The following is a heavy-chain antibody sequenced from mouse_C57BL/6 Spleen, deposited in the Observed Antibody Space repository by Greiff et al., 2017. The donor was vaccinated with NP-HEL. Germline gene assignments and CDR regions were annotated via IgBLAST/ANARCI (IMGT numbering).Heavy chain of an antibody. D-gene: IGHD2-3*01. Sequence: VQLQQPGAELVKPGASVKMSCKASGYTFTSYWITWVKQRPGQGLEWIGDIYPGSGSTNYNEKFKSKATLTVDTSSSTAYMQLRSLTSESSAVYYCAKDDGYYFWYFDVWGTGTTVTVSS. J-gene: IGHJ1*03. CDR2: IYPGSGST. CDR1: GYTFTSYW. V-gene: IGHV1-55*01. CDR3: AKDDGYYFWYFDV.